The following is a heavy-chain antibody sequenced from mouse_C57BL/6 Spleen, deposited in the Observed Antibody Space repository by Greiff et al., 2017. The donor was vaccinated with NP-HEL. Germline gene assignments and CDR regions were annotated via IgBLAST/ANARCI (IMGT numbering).Heavy chain of an antibody. Sequence: EVKLVESGGGLVKPGGSLKLSCAASGFTFSDYGMHWVRQAPEKGLEWVAYISSGSSTIYYADTVKGRFTNSRDNAKNTLFLQMTSLRSEDTAMYYCARGGSSPWYFDVWGTGTTVTVSS. CDR1: GFTFSDYG. CDR3: ARGGSSPWYFDV. CDR2: ISSGSSTI. V-gene: IGHV5-17*01. D-gene: IGHD1-1*01. J-gene: IGHJ1*03.